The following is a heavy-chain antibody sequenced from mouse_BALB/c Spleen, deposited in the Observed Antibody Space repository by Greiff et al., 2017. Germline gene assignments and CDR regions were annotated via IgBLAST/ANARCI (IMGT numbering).Heavy chain of an antibody. Sequence: VQLQQSGAELVRPGSSVKISCKASGYAFSSYWMNWVKQRPGQGLEWIGQIYPGDGDTNYNGKFKGKATLTADKSSSTAYMQLSSLTSEDSAVYYCARKPVTTATPAWFAYWGQGTLVTVSA. D-gene: IGHD1-2*01. CDR2: IYPGDGDT. J-gene: IGHJ3*01. V-gene: IGHV1-80*01. CDR1: GYAFSSYW. CDR3: ARKPVTTATPAWFAY.